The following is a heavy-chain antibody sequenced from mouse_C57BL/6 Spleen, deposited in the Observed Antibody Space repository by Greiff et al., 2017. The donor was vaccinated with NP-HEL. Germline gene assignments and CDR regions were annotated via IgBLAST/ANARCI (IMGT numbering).Heavy chain of an antibody. CDR2: ISYDGSN. CDR1: GYSITSGYY. D-gene: IGHD2-5*01. V-gene: IGHV3-6*01. Sequence: EVKLMESGPGLVKPSQSLSLTCSVTGYSITSGYYWNWIRQFPGNKLEWMGYISYDGSNNYNPSLKNRISITRDTSKNQFFLKLNSVTTEDTATYYCARRGYSNYPYAMDYWGQGTSVTVSS. CDR3: ARRGYSNYPYAMDY. J-gene: IGHJ4*01.